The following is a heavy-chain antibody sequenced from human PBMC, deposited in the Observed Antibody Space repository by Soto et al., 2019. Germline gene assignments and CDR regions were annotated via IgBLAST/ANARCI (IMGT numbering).Heavy chain of an antibody. D-gene: IGHD3-3*01. V-gene: IGHV1-69*13. Sequence: SVKVSCKASGGTFSSYAISWVRQAPGQGLEWMGGIIPIFGTANYAQKFQGRVTITADESTSTAYMELSSLRSEDTAVYYCARGKSVWSGYYPLGYYYYGMDVWGQGTTVTVFS. CDR2: IIPIFGTA. CDR1: GGTFSSYA. CDR3: ARGKSVWSGYYPLGYYYYGMDV. J-gene: IGHJ6*02.